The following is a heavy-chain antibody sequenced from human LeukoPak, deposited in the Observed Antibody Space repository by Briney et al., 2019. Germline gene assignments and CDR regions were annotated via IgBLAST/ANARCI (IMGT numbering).Heavy chain of an antibody. V-gene: IGHV1-46*01. CDR2: INPTGGST. CDR3: ARDHYHKIHSVMVTAPDY. CDR1: GYTFTGYY. D-gene: IGHD2-21*02. Sequence: ASVKVSCKASGYTFTGYYMHWVRQAPGEGLEWMGIINPTGGSTSYAQKFQGRATMTRDTSTSTVYMELSSLRSEDTAVYYCARDHYHKIHSVMVTAPDYWGQGTLVIVSS. J-gene: IGHJ4*02.